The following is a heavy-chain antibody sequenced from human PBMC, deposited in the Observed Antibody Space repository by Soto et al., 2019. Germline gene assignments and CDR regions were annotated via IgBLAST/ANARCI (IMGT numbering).Heavy chain of an antibody. CDR1: GFTFSSYE. J-gene: IGHJ6*02. CDR2: ISSSGSTI. D-gene: IGHD3-3*01. CDR3: ARDRGHNYYDFWSGYLPLGGMDV. Sequence: PGGSLRLSCAASGFTFSSYEMNWVRHAPGKGLEWVSYISSSGSTIYYADSVKGRFTISRDNAKNSLYLQMNSLRAEDTAVYYCARDRGHNYYDFWSGYLPLGGMDVWGQGTTVTVSS. V-gene: IGHV3-48*03.